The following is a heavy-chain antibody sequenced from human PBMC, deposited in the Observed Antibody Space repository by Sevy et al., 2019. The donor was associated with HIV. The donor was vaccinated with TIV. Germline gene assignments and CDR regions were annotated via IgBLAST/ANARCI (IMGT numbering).Heavy chain of an antibody. CDR3: ARDSGYSINWYPAY. CDR2: MSYDGSYK. J-gene: IGHJ4*02. D-gene: IGHD5-18*01. CDR1: GFTFSSHG. Sequence: GGSLRLSCAASGFTFSSHGMHWVRQAPGKGLEWMAVMSYDGSYKSYGDSVKGRFTISRDDSKNTLYLQMNSLRPEDTAMYYCARDSGYSINWYPAYWGQGTLVTVSS. V-gene: IGHV3-30*03.